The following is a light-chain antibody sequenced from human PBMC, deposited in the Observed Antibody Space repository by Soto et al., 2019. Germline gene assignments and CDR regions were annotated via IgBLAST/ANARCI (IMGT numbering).Light chain of an antibody. V-gene: IGLV2-14*01. CDR2: EVN. CDR1: SSDVGGYHY. J-gene: IGLJ2*01. Sequence: QSALTQPRSVSGSPGQSVTLSCTGTSSDVGGYHYVSWYQHHPGKAPKIIIYEVNYRPSGVSDRFSGSKSGNTASLTISGLQPEDESDYYCSSKRSSTVVFGGGTKLTVL. CDR3: SSKRSSTVV.